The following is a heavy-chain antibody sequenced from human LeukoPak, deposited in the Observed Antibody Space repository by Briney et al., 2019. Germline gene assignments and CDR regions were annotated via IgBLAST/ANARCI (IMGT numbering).Heavy chain of an antibody. J-gene: IGHJ5*02. Sequence: ASVKVSCKASGYTFTSYYMHWVRQAPGQGLEWMGIINPSGGSTNYAQKFQGRVTMTRDTSTSTVYMELSSLRSEDTAVYYCARVRKRITMIVVTKAEGWFDPWGQGTLVTVSS. CDR2: INPSGGST. CDR3: ARVRKRITMIVVTKAEGWFDP. D-gene: IGHD3-22*01. V-gene: IGHV1-46*01. CDR1: GYTFTSYY.